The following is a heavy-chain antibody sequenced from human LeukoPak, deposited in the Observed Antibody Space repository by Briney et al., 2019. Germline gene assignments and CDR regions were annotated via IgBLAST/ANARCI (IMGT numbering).Heavy chain of an antibody. Sequence: GGSLRLSCAASGFTVSSNYMSWVRQAPGKGLEWVSVIYSGAGTHYADSVKGRFTISRDNSKNTLYLQMNSLRVEDTAVYYCARVYYGSGSLHYYYYYMDAWGKGTTVTISS. CDR1: GFTVSSNY. CDR3: ARVYYGSGSLHYYYYYMDA. V-gene: IGHV3-53*01. D-gene: IGHD3-10*01. J-gene: IGHJ6*03. CDR2: IYSGAGT.